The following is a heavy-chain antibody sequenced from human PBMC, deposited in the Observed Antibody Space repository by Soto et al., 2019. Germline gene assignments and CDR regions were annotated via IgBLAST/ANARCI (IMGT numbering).Heavy chain of an antibody. Sequence: QVQLQQWGAGLLKPSETLSLTCAVYGGSFSGYYWSWIRQPPGKGLEWIGEINHSGSTNYNPSLKSRVTRSVDTAKNQFSLKLSSVTAADTAVYYCARITAVAGPVIWGRGTLVTVSS. CDR1: GGSFSGYY. CDR3: ARITAVAGPVI. D-gene: IGHD6-19*01. V-gene: IGHV4-34*01. CDR2: INHSGST. J-gene: IGHJ2*01.